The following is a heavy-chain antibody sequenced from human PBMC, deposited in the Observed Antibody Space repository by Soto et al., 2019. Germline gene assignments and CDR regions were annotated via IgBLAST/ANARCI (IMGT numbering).Heavy chain of an antibody. V-gene: IGHV3-74*01. J-gene: IGHJ4*02. D-gene: IGHD6-25*01. Sequence: PGGSLRLSCAASGFTFSSYGMHWVRQAPGKGLVWVSGISSDGNTTTYADSVKGRLTISRDNAKNTLFLQMHSLRAEDTALYYCARLAATTPFDYWGQGTRVTVSS. CDR2: ISSDGNTT. CDR1: GFTFSSYG. CDR3: ARLAATTPFDY.